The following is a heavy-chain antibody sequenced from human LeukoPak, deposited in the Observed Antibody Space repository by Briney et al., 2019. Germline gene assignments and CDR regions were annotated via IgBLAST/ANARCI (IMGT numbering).Heavy chain of an antibody. CDR3: ARGSWLSTVLDY. D-gene: IGHD4-11*01. CDR2: IYYSGST. V-gene: IGHV4-39*07. Sequence: PSETLSLTCTVSGGSISSSSYYWGWIRQPPGKGLEWIGSIYYSGSTYYNPSLKSRVTISVDTSKNQFSLKLSSVTAADTAVFYCARGSWLSTVLDYWGQGTLVTVSS. CDR1: GGSISSSSYY. J-gene: IGHJ4*02.